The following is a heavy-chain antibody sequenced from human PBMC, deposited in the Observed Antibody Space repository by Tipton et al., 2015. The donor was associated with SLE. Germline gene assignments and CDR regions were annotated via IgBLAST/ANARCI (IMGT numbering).Heavy chain of an antibody. CDR2: INHSGST. J-gene: IGHJ4*02. CDR1: GGSFSGYY. D-gene: IGHD1-26*01. CDR3: ARVRVGAPDY. Sequence: TLSLTCAVYGGSFSGYYWSWIRQPPGKGLEWIGEINHSGSTNYNPSLKSRVTISVDTSKNHFSLKLSSVTAADTAVYYCARVRVGAPDYWGQGTLVTVSS. V-gene: IGHV4-34*01.